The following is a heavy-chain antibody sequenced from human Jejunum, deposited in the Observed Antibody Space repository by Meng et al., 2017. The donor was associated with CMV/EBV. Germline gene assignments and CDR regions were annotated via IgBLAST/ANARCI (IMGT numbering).Heavy chain of an antibody. CDR1: GGSISNYY. V-gene: IGHV4-59*01. CDR3: ARRKITSYAFDI. Sequence: CIFSGGSISNYYWSWIRQPPGRGMESIGYMFYTGRTYYHPSLKSRVTMSVDTSKNEFSLKLSSVTAADTAIYYCARRKITSYAFDIWGRGTMVTVSS. CDR2: MFYTGRT. D-gene: IGHD3-10*01. J-gene: IGHJ3*02.